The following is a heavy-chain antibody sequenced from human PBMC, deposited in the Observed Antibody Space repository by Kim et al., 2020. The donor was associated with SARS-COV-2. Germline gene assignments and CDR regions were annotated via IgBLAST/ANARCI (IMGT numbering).Heavy chain of an antibody. CDR1: GFTFSSYS. CDR2: ISSSSSYI. CDR3: ARDRYSSGWYTNDKQLVGVDNWFDP. J-gene: IGHJ5*02. D-gene: IGHD6-19*01. Sequence: GGSLRLSCAASGFTFSSYSMNWVRQAPGKGLEWVSSISSSSSYIYYADSVKGRFTISRDNAKNSLYLQMNSLRAEDTAVYYCARDRYSSGWYTNDKQLVGVDNWFDPWGQGTLVTVSS. V-gene: IGHV3-21*01.